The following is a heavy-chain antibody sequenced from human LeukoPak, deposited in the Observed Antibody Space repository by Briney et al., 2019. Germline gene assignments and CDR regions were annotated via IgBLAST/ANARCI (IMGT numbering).Heavy chain of an antibody. CDR3: AREVVYSYGNWFDP. J-gene: IGHJ5*02. CDR1: GGSISSYY. Sequence: SETLSLTCTVSGGSISSYYWSWIRQPPGKGLEWIGYIYYSGSTNYNPSLKSRVTISVDTSKNQFSLELSSVTAADTAVYYCAREVVYSYGNWFDPWGQGTLVTVSS. CDR2: IYYSGST. V-gene: IGHV4-59*01. D-gene: IGHD5-18*01.